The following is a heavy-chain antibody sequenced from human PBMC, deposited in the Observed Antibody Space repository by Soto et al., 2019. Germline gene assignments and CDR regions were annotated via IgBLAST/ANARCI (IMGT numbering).Heavy chain of an antibody. D-gene: IGHD3-3*01. J-gene: IGHJ6*02. V-gene: IGHV4-34*01. CDR2: INHSGSS. CDR1: GGSFSGYY. Sequence: SETLSFPCAVYGGSFSGYYWSWIRQPPGKGLVWIGSINHSGSSNYNPYLKSRVTRSVNTSKNQFSLKLSSVTAADNAVYYCARGRVLRLWERLFATYGMDVWDQGTTVTVSS. CDR3: ARGRVLRLWERLFATYGMDV.